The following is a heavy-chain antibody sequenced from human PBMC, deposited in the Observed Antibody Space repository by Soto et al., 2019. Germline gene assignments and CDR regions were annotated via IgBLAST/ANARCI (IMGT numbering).Heavy chain of an antibody. D-gene: IGHD6-19*01. CDR1: GGSFSGYY. Sequence: SETLSLTFAVYGGSFSGYYWSWIRQPPGKGLEWIGEINHSGSTNYNPSLKSRVTISVDTSKNQFSLKLSSVTAADTAVYYCARYRRAAVAGVDYWGQGTLVTVSS. J-gene: IGHJ4*02. V-gene: IGHV4-34*01. CDR2: INHSGST. CDR3: ARYRRAAVAGVDY.